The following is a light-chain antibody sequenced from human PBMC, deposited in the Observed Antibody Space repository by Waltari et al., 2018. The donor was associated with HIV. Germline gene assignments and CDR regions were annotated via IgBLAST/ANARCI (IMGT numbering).Light chain of an antibody. CDR2: GAS. J-gene: IGKJ1*01. CDR3: QQYNNWPPWT. V-gene: IGKV3-15*01. Sequence: EIVMTQSPGTLSVSTGERATLSCRASQSVSSKLAWYQQKPGQAPRLLIYGASTRATGIPGRFSGSGSGTEFTLTISSLQSEDSAVYYCQQYNNWPPWTFGQGTKVEIK. CDR1: QSVSSK.